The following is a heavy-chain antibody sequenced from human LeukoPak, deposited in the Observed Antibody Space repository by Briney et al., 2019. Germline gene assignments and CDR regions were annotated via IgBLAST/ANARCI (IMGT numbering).Heavy chain of an antibody. J-gene: IGHJ5*02. V-gene: IGHV4-61*02. D-gene: IGHD6-19*01. Sequence: PSETLSLTCTVSGGSISSGSYYWSWIRQPAGKGLEWIGRIYASGSTNYNPSVKSRVTMSLDTSKNQFSLKLSSVTAADTAVYYCARDRIAVADPPNWFDPWGQGTLVTVSS. CDR1: GGSISSGSYY. CDR2: IYASGST. CDR3: ARDRIAVADPPNWFDP.